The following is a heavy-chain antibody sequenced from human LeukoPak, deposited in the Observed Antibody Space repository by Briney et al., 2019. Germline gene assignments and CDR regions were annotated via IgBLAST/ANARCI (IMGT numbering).Heavy chain of an antibody. CDR3: AKGGYSSSSAYAFDI. Sequence: GVSLRLSCAASGFTFSSYAMSWVRQAPGKGLEWVSAISGSGGSTYYADSVKGRFTISRDNSKNTLYLQMNSLRAEDTAVYYCAKGGYSSSSAYAFDIWGQGTMVTVSS. CDR1: GFTFSSYA. J-gene: IGHJ3*02. CDR2: ISGSGGST. V-gene: IGHV3-23*01. D-gene: IGHD6-6*01.